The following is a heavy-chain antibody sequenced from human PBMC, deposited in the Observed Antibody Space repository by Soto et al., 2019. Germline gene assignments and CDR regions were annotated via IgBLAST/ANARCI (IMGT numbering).Heavy chain of an antibody. V-gene: IGHV3-7*03. CDR1: GFTFSSYW. CDR3: ARDKFSGTYYVRGVTYFFDY. D-gene: IGHD1-26*01. Sequence: EVQLVESGGGLVQPGGSLRLSCAASGFTFSSYWMSWVRQAPGKGLEWVANLNQDGSQKNCVDSLKGRFTISRDNAKSSVYLQLNSLRAEDTAVYYCARDKFSGTYYVRGVTYFFDYWGQGALVTVST. CDR2: LNQDGSQK. J-gene: IGHJ4*02.